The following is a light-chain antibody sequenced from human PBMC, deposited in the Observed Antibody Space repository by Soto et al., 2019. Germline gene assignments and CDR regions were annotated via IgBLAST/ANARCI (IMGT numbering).Light chain of an antibody. Sequence: EIVLTQSPGTLSLSPGERVTLSCRASQSISRTYLAWYQQKPGQAPRLLIYSASTRATGIPDRFSGGGSGTDLTLTISRLEPEDFAVYYCQQYGSSTGTFGQGTKVEIK. CDR1: QSISRTY. CDR3: QQYGSSTGT. V-gene: IGKV3-20*01. CDR2: SAS. J-gene: IGKJ1*01.